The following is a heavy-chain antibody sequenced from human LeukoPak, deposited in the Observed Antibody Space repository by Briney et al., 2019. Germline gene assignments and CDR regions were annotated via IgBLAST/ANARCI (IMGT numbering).Heavy chain of an antibody. V-gene: IGHV3-23*01. CDR1: GFTFSSYA. CDR3: AKDSGLAYCGGDCYSRDY. CDR2: ISGSGGST. Sequence: GGSLRLSCAASGFTFSSYAMSWVRQAPGKGLEWVSAISGSGGSTYYADSVKGRFTISRDNSKNTLYLQMNSLRAEDTAVYYCAKDSGLAYCGGDCYSRDYWGQGTLVTVSS. D-gene: IGHD2-21*02. J-gene: IGHJ4*02.